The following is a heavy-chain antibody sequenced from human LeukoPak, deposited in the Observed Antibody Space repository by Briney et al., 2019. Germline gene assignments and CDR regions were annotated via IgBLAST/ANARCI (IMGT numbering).Heavy chain of an antibody. J-gene: IGHJ6*03. CDR1: GGTFSSYA. CDR2: IIPIFGTA. V-gene: IGHV1-69*05. D-gene: IGHD2-8*01. Sequence: ASVKVSCKASGGTFSSYAISMVRQAHGQGLEWMGGIIPIFGTANYAQKVQGRVTITTDESTSTAYMELSSLRSEDTAVYYCARSPIVLYYMDVWGKGTTVTVSS. CDR3: ARSPIVLYYMDV.